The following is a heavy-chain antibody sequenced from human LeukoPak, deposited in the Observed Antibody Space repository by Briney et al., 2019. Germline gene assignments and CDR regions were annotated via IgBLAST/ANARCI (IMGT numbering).Heavy chain of an antibody. V-gene: IGHV3-49*04. Sequence: GGSLRLSCTASGFTFGDYAMSWVRQAPGKGLEWVGFIRSKAYGGTTEYAASVKGRFTISRDDSKSIAYLQMSSLKTEDTAVYYCTRNRYSYYFDYWGQGTLVTVSS. CDR3: TRNRYSYYFDY. CDR2: IRSKAYGGTT. D-gene: IGHD5-18*01. J-gene: IGHJ4*02. CDR1: GFTFGDYA.